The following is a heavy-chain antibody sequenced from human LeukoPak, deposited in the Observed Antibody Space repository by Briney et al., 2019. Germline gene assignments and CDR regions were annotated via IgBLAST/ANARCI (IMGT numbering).Heavy chain of an antibody. D-gene: IGHD2-15*01. CDR3: ARHTCSSGRCYNYYHYDMDV. CDR1: GGSITSISHH. J-gene: IGHJ6*02. V-gene: IGHV4-39*01. CDR2: TYYSTST. Sequence: PSETLSLTCTVSGGSITSISHHWGWIRQPPGKGLEWIGSTYYSTSTQYNPSLKSRVTISVDTSKNQFSLKLSSVTAADTAVYYCARHTCSSGRCYNYYHYDMDVWGQGTTVTVSS.